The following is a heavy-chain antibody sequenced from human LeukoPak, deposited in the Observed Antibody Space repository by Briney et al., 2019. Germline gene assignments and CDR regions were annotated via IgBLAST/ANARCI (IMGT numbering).Heavy chain of an antibody. CDR1: GFTFSSYA. CDR3: AEKVAVACRIDY. Sequence: GGSLRLSCAASGFTFSSYAMSWVRQAPGKGLEWVSAISGSGGSTYYADSVKGRFTISRDNSKNTLYLQMNSLRAEDTAVYYCAEKVAVACRIDYWGQGTLVTVSS. V-gene: IGHV3-23*01. D-gene: IGHD6-19*01. J-gene: IGHJ4*02. CDR2: ISGSGGST.